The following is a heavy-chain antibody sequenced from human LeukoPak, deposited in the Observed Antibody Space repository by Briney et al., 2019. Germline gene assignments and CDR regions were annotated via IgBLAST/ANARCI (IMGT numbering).Heavy chain of an antibody. Sequence: GGSLRLSCTASGFTFTNAWMNWVRQAPGKGLEWVSYISSSGSTIYYADSVKGRFTISRDNAKNSLYLQMNSLRAEDTAVYYCAELGITMIGGVWGKGTTVTISS. CDR3: AELGITMIGGV. V-gene: IGHV3-48*03. D-gene: IGHD3-10*02. CDR2: ISSSGSTI. CDR1: GFTFTNAW. J-gene: IGHJ6*04.